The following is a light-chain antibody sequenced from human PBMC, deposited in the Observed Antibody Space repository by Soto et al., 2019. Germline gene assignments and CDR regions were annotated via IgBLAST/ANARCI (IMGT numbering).Light chain of an antibody. Sequence: EIVMTQSPATLSVSPGERATLSCRASQYIGSNLAWYQQKPGQAPRLLIYGASTRATGLPARFSGSGSGTEFPLTISSLQSEDFAVYYCEQYNNWPITFGQGTRLEIK. V-gene: IGKV3-15*01. J-gene: IGKJ5*01. CDR2: GAS. CDR1: QYIGSN. CDR3: EQYNNWPIT.